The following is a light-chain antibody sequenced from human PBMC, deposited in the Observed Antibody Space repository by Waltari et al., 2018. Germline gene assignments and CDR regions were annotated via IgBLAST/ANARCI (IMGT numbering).Light chain of an antibody. CDR3: QQYGGSPYT. Sequence: DIVLTQSPGTLSLSPGERATLSCRASPSVTSSYLAWYQQKPGQAPRLLIYGASIRATRIPDGLSGSGSGTGFTLTISRRGPEDFAVYYCQQYGGSPYTFGQWTKVEIK. V-gene: IGKV3-20*01. CDR2: GAS. J-gene: IGKJ2*01. CDR1: PSVTSSY.